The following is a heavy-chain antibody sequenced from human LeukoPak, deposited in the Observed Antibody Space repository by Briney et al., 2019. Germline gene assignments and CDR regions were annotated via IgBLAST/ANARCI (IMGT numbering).Heavy chain of an antibody. J-gene: IGHJ4*02. CDR3: ARDLAAAGTWGLDH. CDR1: GYTFTSYA. D-gene: IGHD6-13*01. CDR2: INTNTGNP. V-gene: IGHV7-4-1*02. Sequence: ASVKVSCKASGYTFTSYAMNWVRQAPGQGLEWMGWINTNTGNPTYAQGFTGRFVFSLDTSVSTAYLQISSLKAEDTAVYYCARDLAAAGTWGLDHWGQGTLVTVSS.